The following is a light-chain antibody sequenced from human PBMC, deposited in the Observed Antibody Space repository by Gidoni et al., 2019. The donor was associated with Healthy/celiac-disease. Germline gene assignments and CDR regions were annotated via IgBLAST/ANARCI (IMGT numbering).Light chain of an antibody. CDR2: DVS. CDR3: SSYTSSSTYNYV. V-gene: IGLV2-14*03. Sequence: QSALTQPASVSGSPGQSITIPCTGTSSDVGGYTYVSWYQQHPGKAPKLMIYDVSNRPSGVSNRFSGSKSGNTASLTISGLQAEDEADYYCSSYTSSSTYNYVFGTGTKVT. J-gene: IGLJ1*01. CDR1: SSDVGGYTY.